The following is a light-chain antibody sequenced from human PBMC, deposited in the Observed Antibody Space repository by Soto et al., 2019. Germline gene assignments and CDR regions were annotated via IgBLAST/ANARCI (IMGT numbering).Light chain of an antibody. Sequence: DIQMTQSPSSLSASVGDRVTITCRASQTISNYLNWYQQKPGKAPKLLIYEASSLESGVPSRFSGSGSGTEFTLTISSLQPEDFASYYCQQYNTFSRTFGQGTKVDIK. CDR2: EAS. CDR3: QQYNTFSRT. CDR1: QTISNY. J-gene: IGKJ1*01. V-gene: IGKV1-5*03.